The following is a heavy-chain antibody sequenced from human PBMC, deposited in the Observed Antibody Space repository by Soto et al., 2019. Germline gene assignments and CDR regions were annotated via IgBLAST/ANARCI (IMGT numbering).Heavy chain of an antibody. D-gene: IGHD3-16*01. CDR3: ARQTYLTYFDI. V-gene: IGHV4-39*01. CDR2: VYYNGSP. CDR1: RGSIQSSTYY. J-gene: IGHJ3*02. Sequence: QLQLQESGPGLVKPSETLSLTCTVSRGSIQSSTYYWGWIRQPPGKGLEWIGTVYYNGSPYFNPSLKSRLTLSAGPSQNQFSLRLASVTAADTAVYYCARQTYLTYFDIWGQGTMVTVSS.